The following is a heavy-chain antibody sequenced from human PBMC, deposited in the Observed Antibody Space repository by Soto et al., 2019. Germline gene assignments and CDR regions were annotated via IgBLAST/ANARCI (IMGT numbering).Heavy chain of an antibody. Sequence: LRLSCAASGFTVSSNYMIWVRQAPGKGLEWVSVIYSGGDTYYADSVKGRFTISRDNSKNTLYLQMNSLRVEDTAVYYCARDTVAGNYFYGMDVWGQGTTVTVSS. D-gene: IGHD6-19*01. J-gene: IGHJ6*02. CDR1: GFTVSSNY. CDR2: IYSGGDT. CDR3: ARDTVAGNYFYGMDV. V-gene: IGHV3-66*01.